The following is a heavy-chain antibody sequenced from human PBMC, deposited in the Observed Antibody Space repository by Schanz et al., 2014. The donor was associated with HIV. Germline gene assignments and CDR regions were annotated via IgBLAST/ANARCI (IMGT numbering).Heavy chain of an antibody. V-gene: IGHV3-11*04. J-gene: IGHJ4*02. Sequence: QVQLVESGGGLVKPGGSLSLSCAASGFSFSDYYMSWIRQAPGKGLEWVSYISSTGNTIYYTDSVKGRFTISRDNAKNSLYLQMNSLRAEDTAVYYCAKGLRQWLVLGVSDYWGQGTLVTVSS. CDR2: ISSTGNTI. D-gene: IGHD6-19*01. CDR1: GFSFSDYY. CDR3: AKGLRQWLVLGVSDY.